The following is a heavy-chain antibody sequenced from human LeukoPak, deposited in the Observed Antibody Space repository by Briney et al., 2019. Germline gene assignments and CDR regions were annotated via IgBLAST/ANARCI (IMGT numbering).Heavy chain of an antibody. CDR2: ISGSGRST. D-gene: IGHD1-26*01. V-gene: IGHV3-23*01. CDR3: AKGRGTCVYNWFDT. CDR1: GFTFNTSA. Sequence: GGSLRLSCAGSGFTFNTSAMSWVRQAPGKGLEWVSAISGSGRSTYYTDSVRGRFTISRDNSKNTLYLQMNSLRAEDTAVYFCAKGRGTCVYNWFDTWGQGIVVTVSS. J-gene: IGHJ5*02.